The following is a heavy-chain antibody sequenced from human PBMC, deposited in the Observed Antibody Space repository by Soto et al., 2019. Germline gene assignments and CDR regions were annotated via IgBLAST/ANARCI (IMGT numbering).Heavy chain of an antibody. Sequence: SETLSLTCTVSGGSISSYYWSWIRQPPGKGLEWIGYIYYSGSTNYNPSLKSRVTISVDTSKNQFSLKLSSVTAADTAVYYCARETYSSSCGFDPWGQGTLVTVSS. CDR3: ARETYSSSCGFDP. J-gene: IGHJ5*02. CDR2: IYYSGST. CDR1: GGSISSYY. V-gene: IGHV4-59*01. D-gene: IGHD6-13*01.